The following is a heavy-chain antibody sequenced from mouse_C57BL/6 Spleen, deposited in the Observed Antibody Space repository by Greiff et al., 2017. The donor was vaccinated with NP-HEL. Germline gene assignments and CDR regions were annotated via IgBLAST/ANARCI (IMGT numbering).Heavy chain of an antibody. V-gene: IGHV1-19*01. D-gene: IGHD1-1*01. CDR2: INPYNGGT. Sequence: EVQLQQSGPVLVKPGASVKMSCKASGYTFTDYYMNWVKQSHGKSLEWIGVINPYNGGTSYNQKFKGKATLTVDKSSSTAYMELNSLTSEDSAVYYCARSGPYYYGISYDAMDYWGQGTSVTVSS. CDR1: GYTFTDYY. J-gene: IGHJ4*01. CDR3: ARSGPYYYGISYDAMDY.